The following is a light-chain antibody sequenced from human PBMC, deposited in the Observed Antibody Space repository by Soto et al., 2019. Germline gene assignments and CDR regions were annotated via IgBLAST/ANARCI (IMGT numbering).Light chain of an antibody. J-gene: IGLJ1*01. V-gene: IGLV2-18*02. CDR3: SSHTTSNTYV. Sequence: QSALTQPPSVSGSPGQSVTISCTGTSADVGIYNRVAWYQQPPGTSPKLVICDVSNRPSGVPDRFSGSKSGSTASLTISGLQAEDEADYYCSSHTTSNTYVFGTGIKVTVL. CDR1: SADVGIYNR. CDR2: DVS.